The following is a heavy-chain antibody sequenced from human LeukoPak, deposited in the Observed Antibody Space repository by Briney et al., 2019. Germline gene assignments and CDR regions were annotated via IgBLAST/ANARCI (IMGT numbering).Heavy chain of an antibody. J-gene: IGHJ4*02. V-gene: IGHV1-46*01. D-gene: IGHD5-18*01. Sequence: ASVKVSCKASGYTFTSYYMHWVRQAPGQGLEWMGIINPSGGSTSYAQKFQGRVTMTRDTSISTAYMELSRLKSDDTAVYYCARDRDTAMDSWGQGTLVTVSS. CDR2: INPSGGST. CDR1: GYTFTSYY. CDR3: ARDRDTAMDS.